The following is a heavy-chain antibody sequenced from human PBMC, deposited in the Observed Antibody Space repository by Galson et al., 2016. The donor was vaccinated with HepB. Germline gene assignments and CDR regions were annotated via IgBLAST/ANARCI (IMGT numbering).Heavy chain of an antibody. CDR1: GYTFTSYY. D-gene: IGHD3-22*01. Sequence: SVKVSCKASGYTFTSYYMHWVRQAPGQGLEWMGIISPSGVTTSYAQNFQGRVTMTRDTSTSTFYMELSSLRSDATAVYYCARGDYDERSGYWHYYYGMDVWGQGTTVTVSS. V-gene: IGHV1-46*01. CDR3: ARGDYDERSGYWHYYYGMDV. CDR2: ISPSGVTT. J-gene: IGHJ6*02.